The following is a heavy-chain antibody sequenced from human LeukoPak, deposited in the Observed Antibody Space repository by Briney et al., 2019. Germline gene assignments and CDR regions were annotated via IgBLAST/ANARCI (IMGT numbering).Heavy chain of an antibody. CDR1: GFAFSSYS. CDR2: ISSSSTI. V-gene: IGHV3-48*01. J-gene: IGHJ4*02. Sequence: PGGSLRLSCAASGFAFSSYSMNWVRQAPGKGLEWVSYISSSSTIYYADSVKGRFTISRDNAKNSLYLQMNSLRAEDTAVYYCARQIGFDYWGQGTLVTVSS. D-gene: IGHD2-21*01. CDR3: ARQIGFDY.